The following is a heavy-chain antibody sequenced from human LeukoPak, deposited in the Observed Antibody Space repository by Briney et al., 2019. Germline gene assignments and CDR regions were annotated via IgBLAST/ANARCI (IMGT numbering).Heavy chain of an antibody. J-gene: IGHJ5*02. CDR2: TYYRSKWYN. D-gene: IGHD5-12*01. CDR3: AREGEYSGYETWWFDP. Sequence: SQALSLTCAISGDSVSSNSAAWNWIRQSPSRGLEWLGRTYYRSKWYNDYAVSVKSRITINPDTSKNQFSLQLNSVTPEDTAVYYCAREGEYSGYETWWFDPWGQGTLVTVSS. V-gene: IGHV6-1*01. CDR1: GDSVSSNSAA.